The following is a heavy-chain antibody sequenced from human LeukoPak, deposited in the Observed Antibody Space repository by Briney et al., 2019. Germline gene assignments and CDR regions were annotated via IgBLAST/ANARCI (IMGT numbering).Heavy chain of an antibody. CDR3: AKSPPAVASWAFDI. CDR1: AFTFTNYA. D-gene: IGHD6-19*01. CDR2: IGGSGGST. Sequence: GGSLRLSCAASAFTFTNYAMSWVRQAPGKGLECVSAIGGSGGSTYYADSVKGRFTISRDNSKNTLYLQMNSLRAEDTAVYYCAKSPPAVASWAFDIWGQGTMVTVSS. J-gene: IGHJ3*02. V-gene: IGHV3-23*01.